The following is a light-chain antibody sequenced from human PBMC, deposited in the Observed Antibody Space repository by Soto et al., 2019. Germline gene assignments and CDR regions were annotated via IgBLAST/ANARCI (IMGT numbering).Light chain of an antibody. CDR1: QNLVYNDGNTY. V-gene: IGKV2D-30*01. J-gene: IGKJ4*01. CDR3: LQGTHWPRIT. Sequence: DVVMTQSPLSLPVTLGQPASISYRSSQNLVYNDGNTYLNWFQQRLGQSPRRLIYKVSNWDSGXPXRXXGSGSGTDFTLKISRVEAEDVGLYYCLQGTHWPRITFGGGTKVEIK. CDR2: KVS.